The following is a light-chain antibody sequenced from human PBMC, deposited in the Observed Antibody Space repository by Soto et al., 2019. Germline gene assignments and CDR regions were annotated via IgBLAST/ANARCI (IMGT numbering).Light chain of an antibody. CDR1: SSDVGGYNY. CDR2: EVS. V-gene: IGLV2-14*01. Sequence: QSVLTQPASVSGSPGQSITISCTGTSSDVGGYNYVSWYQQHPGKAPKLMIYEVSNRPSGVSNRFSGSKSGNTASLTISGLQAEDEADYYCSSYTSSRTLYVFGPGTKVTVL. J-gene: IGLJ1*01. CDR3: SSYTSSRTLYV.